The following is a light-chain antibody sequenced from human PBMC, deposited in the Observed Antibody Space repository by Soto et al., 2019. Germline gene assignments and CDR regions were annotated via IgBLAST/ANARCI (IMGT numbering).Light chain of an antibody. CDR3: CSYACSSTYYV. CDR2: EGS. J-gene: IGLJ1*01. CDR1: SSDVGNYNL. Sequence: QSALTQPASVSGSPGQSITISCTGTSSDVGNYNLVSWYQQHPGKAPKLMIYEGSKRPSGVSNRFSASKSGNTASLTISGLQAEDEADYYCCSYACSSTYYVFGTGTKVTVL. V-gene: IGLV2-23*01.